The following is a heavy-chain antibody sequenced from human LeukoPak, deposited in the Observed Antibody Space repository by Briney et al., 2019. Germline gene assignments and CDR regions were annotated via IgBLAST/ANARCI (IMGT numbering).Heavy chain of an antibody. Sequence: GGSLRLSCAASGFTFSSNWMSWVRQAPGKGLEWVANIKEDGSEKYYVDSVKGRFTISRDNAKNSLYLQMNSLRAEDTAVYYCARERITMVRGVINKPFDYWGQGTLVTVSS. V-gene: IGHV3-7*01. CDR1: GFTFSSNW. D-gene: IGHD3-10*01. CDR2: IKEDGSEK. J-gene: IGHJ4*02. CDR3: ARERITMVRGVINKPFDY.